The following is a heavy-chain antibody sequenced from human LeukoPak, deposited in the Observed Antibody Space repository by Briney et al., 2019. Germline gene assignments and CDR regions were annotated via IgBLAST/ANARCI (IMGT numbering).Heavy chain of an antibody. J-gene: IGHJ4*02. CDR2: ISYDGSNK. D-gene: IGHD2-15*01. CDR3: ARDALRYFDY. CDR1: GSTFSSYA. Sequence: PGGSLRLSCAASGSTFSSYAMHWVRQAPGKGLEWVAVISYDGSNKYYADSVKGRFTISRDNSKNTLYLQMNSLRAEDTAVYYCARDALRYFDYWGQGTLVTISS. V-gene: IGHV3-30-3*01.